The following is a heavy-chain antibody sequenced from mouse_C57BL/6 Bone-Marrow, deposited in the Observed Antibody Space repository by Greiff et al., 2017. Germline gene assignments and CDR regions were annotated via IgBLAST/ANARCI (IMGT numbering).Heavy chain of an antibody. V-gene: IGHV5-4*01. CDR3: ARYPGLRQGLIAY. J-gene: IGHJ3*01. Sequence: EVQRVESGGGLVKPGGSLKLSCAASGFTFSSYAMAWVRQTPEKSLAWVATISDGGSYTYSPYNVKGRFTISRDNAYNNLYLLMSNLKTEDTALYYCARYPGLRQGLIAYWGQGTLVTVSA. D-gene: IGHD2-4*01. CDR1: GFTFSSYA. CDR2: ISDGGSYT.